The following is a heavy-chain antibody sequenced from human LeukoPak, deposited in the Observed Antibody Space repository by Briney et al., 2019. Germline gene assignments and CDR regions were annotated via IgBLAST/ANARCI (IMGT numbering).Heavy chain of an antibody. V-gene: IGHV3-7*01. D-gene: IGHD5-24*01. CDR3: ARDGAGDGYLFDY. Sequence: ETLSLTCAVYGGSFSGYYWSWVRQAPGKGLEWVANIKQDGSEKYYVDSVKGRFTISRDNAKNSLYLQMNSLRAEDTAVYYCARDGAGDGYLFDYWGQGTLVTVSS. CDR2: IKQDGSEK. J-gene: IGHJ4*02. CDR1: GGSFSGYY.